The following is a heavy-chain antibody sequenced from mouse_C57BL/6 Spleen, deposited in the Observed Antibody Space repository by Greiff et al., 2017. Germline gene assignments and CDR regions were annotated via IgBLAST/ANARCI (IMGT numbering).Heavy chain of an antibody. CDR3: ADSSRGAMDY. CDR2: IYPGDGDT. J-gene: IGHJ4*01. Sequence: VQLQQSGPELVKPGASVKISCKASGYAFSSSWMNWVKQRPGKGLEWIGRIYPGDGDTNYNGKFKGKATLTADKSSSTAYMQLSSLTSEDSAVYFCADSSRGAMDYWGQGTSVTVSS. D-gene: IGHD3-2*01. CDR1: GYAFSSSW. V-gene: IGHV1-82*01.